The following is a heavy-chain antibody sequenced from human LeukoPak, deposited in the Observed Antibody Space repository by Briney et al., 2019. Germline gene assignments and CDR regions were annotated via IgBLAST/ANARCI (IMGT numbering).Heavy chain of an antibody. Sequence: GGSLRLSCAASGFTFGDYTMHWVRQAPGKGLEWVALINWNGVSTYYADSVKGRFTISRDSSKNSLYLQMKSLRTEETALYYCAKDRLSISVFGELGSWGQGTLVTVSS. CDR2: INWNGVST. J-gene: IGHJ5*02. CDR3: AKDRLSISVFGELGS. V-gene: IGHV3-43*01. CDR1: GFTFGDYT. D-gene: IGHD3-3*01.